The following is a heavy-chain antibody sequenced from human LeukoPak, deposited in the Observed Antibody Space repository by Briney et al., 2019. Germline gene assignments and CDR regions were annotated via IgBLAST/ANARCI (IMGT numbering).Heavy chain of an antibody. J-gene: IGHJ4*02. D-gene: IGHD5-12*01. V-gene: IGHV3-23*01. CDR3: AKGGYSAYDSSFDY. CDR1: GFTFSSYA. CDR2: ISGGGGST. Sequence: GGSLRLSCAASGFTFSSYAMSWVRQAPGKALEWVSAISGGGGSTYYADSVRGRFTISRDNSKNTLYLQMNSLRAEDTAVYYCAKGGYSAYDSSFDYWGQGTLVTVSS.